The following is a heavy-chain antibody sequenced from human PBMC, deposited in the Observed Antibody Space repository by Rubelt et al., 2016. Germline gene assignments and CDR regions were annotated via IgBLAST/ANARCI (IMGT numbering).Heavy chain of an antibody. D-gene: IGHD3-22*01. V-gene: IGHV3-66*01. CDR3: VRDQGIEVTA. J-gene: IGHJ5*02. CDR2: IYTDGGT. CDR1: GFDFSRSW. Sequence: EVQLVESGGRLVEPGEVLRLSCVASGFDFSRSWMSWVRQAPGKGLEWVSVIYTDGGTNYADSVKGRFTISRDNSKNTLYLQMNSRGAEDTAVYYCVRDQGIEVTAWGQGTLVTVSS.